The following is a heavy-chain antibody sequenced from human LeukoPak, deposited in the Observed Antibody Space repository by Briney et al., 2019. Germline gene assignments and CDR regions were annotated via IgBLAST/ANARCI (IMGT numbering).Heavy chain of an antibody. CDR2: INPNSGGT. D-gene: IGHD2-2*01. CDR3: AREYCSSTSCFDYFDY. Sequence: ASVKVSCKASGYTFTGYYMHWVRQAPGQGLEWMXXINPNSGGTNYAQKFQGWVTMTRDTSISTAYMELSRLRSDDTAVYYCAREYCSSTSCFDYFDYWGQGTLVTVSS. CDR1: GYTFTGYY. V-gene: IGHV1-2*04. J-gene: IGHJ4*02.